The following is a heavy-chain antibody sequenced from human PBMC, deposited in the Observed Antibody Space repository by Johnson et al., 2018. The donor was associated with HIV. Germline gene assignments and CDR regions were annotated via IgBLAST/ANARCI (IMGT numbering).Heavy chain of an antibody. J-gene: IGHJ3*02. V-gene: IGHV3-30*02. D-gene: IGHD7-27*01. CDR2: IRYDGSNK. Sequence: VQLVESGGGVVQPGGSLRLSCAASGFTFSNYGMHWVRQAPGKGLEWVAFIRYDGSNKYYADSVKGQFTISRDNSKNTLYLQMKSLRGEDTAVYYCAKDERQLGGWSHAFDIWGQGTMVTVSS. CDR1: GFTFSNYG. CDR3: AKDERQLGGWSHAFDI.